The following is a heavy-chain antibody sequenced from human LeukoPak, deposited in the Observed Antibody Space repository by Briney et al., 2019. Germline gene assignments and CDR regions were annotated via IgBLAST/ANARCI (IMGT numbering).Heavy chain of an antibody. Sequence: PGGSLRLSCATSGFTFSGYSMNWVRQAPGKGLEWISYISSSSINIHYRDSVKGRFTISRDNAENSLYLQMNSLRAEDTAVYYCARAVRTEYFQHWGQGTLVTVSS. V-gene: IGHV3-48*01. CDR3: ARAVRTEYFQH. CDR1: GFTFSGYS. J-gene: IGHJ1*01. CDR2: ISSSSINI.